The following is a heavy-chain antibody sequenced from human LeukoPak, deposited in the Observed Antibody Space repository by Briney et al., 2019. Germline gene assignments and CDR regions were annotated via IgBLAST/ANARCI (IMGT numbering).Heavy chain of an antibody. J-gene: IGHJ6*03. V-gene: IGHV1-2*02. Sequence: ASVKVSCKASGYTSIDHYFHWVRQAPGQGLEWMGWINSNSGATRYAQKFQGRVALTRDTSINTAYMELSSLRSDDTAVYYCARDLVIGISGGHYSYMDVWGKGTTVTVSS. CDR2: INSNSGAT. CDR1: GYTSIDHY. CDR3: ARDLVIGISGGHYSYMDV. D-gene: IGHD1-14*01.